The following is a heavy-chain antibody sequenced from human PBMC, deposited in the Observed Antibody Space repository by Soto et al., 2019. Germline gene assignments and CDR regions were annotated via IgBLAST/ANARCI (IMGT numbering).Heavy chain of an antibody. Sequence: SETLSLTCTVSGGSISSYYWSWIRQPPGKGLEWIGYIYYSGSTNYTPSLKSRVTISVDTSKNQFSLKLSSVTAADTAVYYCARGVVLWSTYYYYYYMDVWGKGTTVTVSS. D-gene: IGHD3-10*01. CDR2: IYYSGST. CDR1: GGSISSYY. J-gene: IGHJ6*03. V-gene: IGHV4-59*01. CDR3: ARGVVLWSTYYYYYYMDV.